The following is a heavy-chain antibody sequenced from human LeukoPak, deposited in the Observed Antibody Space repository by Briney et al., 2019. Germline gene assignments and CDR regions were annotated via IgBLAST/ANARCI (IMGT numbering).Heavy chain of an antibody. V-gene: IGHV1-46*01. J-gene: IGHJ3*02. CDR1: GYTFTSYY. CDR2: INPSGGST. Sequence: GASVKVSCKASGYTFTSYYMHWVRQAPGQGLEWMGIINPSGGSTSYAQKFQGRVTMTRDTSTSTVYMGLSSLRSEDTAVYYCAREGLYYDILTGYDAFDIWGQGTMVTVSS. CDR3: AREGLYYDILTGYDAFDI. D-gene: IGHD3-9*01.